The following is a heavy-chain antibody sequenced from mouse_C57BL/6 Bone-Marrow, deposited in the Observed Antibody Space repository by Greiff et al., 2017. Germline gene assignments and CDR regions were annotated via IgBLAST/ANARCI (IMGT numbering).Heavy chain of an antibody. CDR2: IDPENGDT. D-gene: IGHD1-1*01. CDR3: TVVDFDY. V-gene: IGHV14-4*01. CDR1: GFNIKDDY. Sequence: VQLQQSGAELVRPGASVKLSCTASGFNIKDDYMHWVKQRPEQGLEWIGWIDPENGDTEYASKFQGKATITADTSSNTAYLQLSSLTSEDTAVYYGTVVDFDYWGQGTTLTVSS. J-gene: IGHJ2*01.